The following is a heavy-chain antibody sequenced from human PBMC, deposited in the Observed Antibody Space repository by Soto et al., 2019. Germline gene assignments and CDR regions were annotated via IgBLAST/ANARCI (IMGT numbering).Heavy chain of an antibody. Sequence: ASVKVSCKASGYTFTSYGISWVRQAPGQGLEWMGWISAYNGNTNYAQKLQGRVTMTTDTSTSTAYMELRSLRSDDTAVYYCARAEVWEYQLLLLLYWGQGTLVTVSS. D-gene: IGHD2-2*01. CDR2: ISAYNGNT. V-gene: IGHV1-18*01. CDR3: ARAEVWEYQLLLLLY. CDR1: GYTFTSYG. J-gene: IGHJ4*02.